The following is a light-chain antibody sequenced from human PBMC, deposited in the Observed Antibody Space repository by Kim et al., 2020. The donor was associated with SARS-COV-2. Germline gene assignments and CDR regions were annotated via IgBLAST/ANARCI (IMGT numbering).Light chain of an antibody. CDR2: GNT. V-gene: IGLV1-40*01. J-gene: IGLJ1*01. CDR1: SSNIGAGYD. CDR3: QSYDISLSGYV. Sequence: QGITIPCTGSSSNIGAGYDVHWYQQFPGTAPNLLIYGNTNRPSGVPDRFSGSKSGTSASLAITGLQAEDEADYYCQSYDISLSGYVFGTGTKVTVL.